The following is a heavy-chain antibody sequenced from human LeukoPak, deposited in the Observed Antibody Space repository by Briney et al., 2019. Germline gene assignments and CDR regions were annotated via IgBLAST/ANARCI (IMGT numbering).Heavy chain of an antibody. CDR3: AREGIVVVGTDWFDP. D-gene: IGHD6-13*01. CDR2: IYYSGST. J-gene: IGHJ5*02. Sequence: SETLSLTCTVSGGSISSYYWSWIRQPPGKGLEWIGYIYYSGSTNYNPSLKSRVTISVDTSKNQFSLKLSSVTAADTAVYYCAREGIVVVGTDWFDPWGQGTLVTVSS. CDR1: GGSISSYY. V-gene: IGHV4-59*01.